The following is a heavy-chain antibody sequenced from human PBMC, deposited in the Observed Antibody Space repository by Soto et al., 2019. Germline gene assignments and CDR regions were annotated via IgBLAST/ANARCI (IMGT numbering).Heavy chain of an antibody. D-gene: IGHD6-13*01. CDR1: GFTFSSYA. Sequence: GGSLRLSCAASGFTFSSYAMHWVRQAPGKGLEWVAVISYDGSNKYYADSVKGRFTISRDNSKNTLYLQMNSLRAEDTAVYYCARGAGYSSWWEDFDIWGQGTMVTVSS. J-gene: IGHJ3*02. CDR3: ARGAGYSSWWEDFDI. V-gene: IGHV3-30-3*01. CDR2: ISYDGSNK.